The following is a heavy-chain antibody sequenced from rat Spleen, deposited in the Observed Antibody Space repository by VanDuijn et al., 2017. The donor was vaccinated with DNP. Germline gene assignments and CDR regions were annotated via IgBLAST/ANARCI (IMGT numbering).Heavy chain of an antibody. CDR2: INKDSSTI. Sequence: EVQLVESGGGLVQPGRSLKLSCAASGFTFSGYWMYWIRQAPGKGLEWIGEINKDSSTINYTPSLKDKFTISRDNAQNTLYLQMSKLGSEDTAIYYCATYDGSLWGQGVMVTVSS. V-gene: IGHV4-2*01. CDR1: GFTFSGYW. CDR3: ATYDGSL. D-gene: IGHD1-12*02. J-gene: IGHJ2*01.